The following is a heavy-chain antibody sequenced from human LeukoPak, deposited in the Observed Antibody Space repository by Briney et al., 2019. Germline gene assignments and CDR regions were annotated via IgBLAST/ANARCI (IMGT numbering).Heavy chain of an antibody. CDR1: GGSISSYY. J-gene: IGHJ4*02. CDR2: IYYSGST. CDR3: ARGDPVEMATMPWLFHY. D-gene: IGHD5-24*01. V-gene: IGHV4-59*01. Sequence: SETLSLTCTVSGGSISSYYWSWIRQPPGKGLEWIGYIYYSGSTNYNPSLKSRVTISVDTSKNQFSLKLSSVTAADTAVYYCARGDPVEMATMPWLFHYWGQGTLVTVSS.